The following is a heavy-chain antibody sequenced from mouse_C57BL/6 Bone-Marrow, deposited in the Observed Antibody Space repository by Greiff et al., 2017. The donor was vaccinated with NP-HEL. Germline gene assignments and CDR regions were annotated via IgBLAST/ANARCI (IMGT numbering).Heavy chain of an antibody. CDR2: IYPGDGDT. CDR3: AASYDYDGDFDY. D-gene: IGHD2-4*01. J-gene: IGHJ2*01. CDR1: GYAFSSSW. Sequence: VQLQQSGPELVKPGASVKISCTASGYAFSSSWMNWVKQRPGKGLEWIGRIYPGDGDTNYNGKFKGKATLTADKSSSTAYMQLSSLTSEDSAVYFCAASYDYDGDFDYGGQGTTLTVSS. V-gene: IGHV1-82*01.